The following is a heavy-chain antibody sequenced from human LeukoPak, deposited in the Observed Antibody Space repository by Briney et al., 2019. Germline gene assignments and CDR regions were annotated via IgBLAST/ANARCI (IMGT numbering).Heavy chain of an antibody. D-gene: IGHD3-22*01. Sequence: ASVKVSCKASGYTFTSYGISWVRQAPGQGLEWMGWISAYNGNTNYAQKLQGRVTMTTDTSTSTAYMELRSLRSDDTAVYYCARDGYDDSSGYYKDWGQGTLVTVSS. V-gene: IGHV1-18*01. CDR1: GYTFTSYG. CDR2: ISAYNGNT. J-gene: IGHJ1*01. CDR3: ARDGYDDSSGYYKD.